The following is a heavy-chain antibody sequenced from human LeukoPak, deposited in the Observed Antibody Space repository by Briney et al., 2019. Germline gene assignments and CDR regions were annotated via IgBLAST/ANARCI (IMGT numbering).Heavy chain of an antibody. Sequence: SETLSLTCTVSGGSISSYYWSWIRQPPGKGLEWIGYIYFSGSTNYNPSLKSRVTISVDTSKNQFSLKMSSVTAADTAVYYCARSHYDFWSYIGWFDPWGQGTLVTVSS. J-gene: IGHJ5*02. CDR2: IYFSGST. V-gene: IGHV4-59*01. CDR1: GGSISSYY. D-gene: IGHD3-3*01. CDR3: ARSHYDFWSYIGWFDP.